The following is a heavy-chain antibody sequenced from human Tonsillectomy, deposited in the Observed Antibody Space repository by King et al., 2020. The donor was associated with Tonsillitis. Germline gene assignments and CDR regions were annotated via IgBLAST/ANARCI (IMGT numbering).Heavy chain of an antibody. Sequence: VQLVESGGGLVQPGGSLKLSCAASGFTFSGSAMHWVRQASGKGLEWVGRIRSKANNYATAYAASGKGRLTISRDDSKNMACLKINSLKTVDMAVYYCTGLEPYCSNGVCYNYYYYGMDGWGQGTTVTVSS. CDR1: GFTFSGSA. D-gene: IGHD2-8*01. CDR3: TGLEPYCSNGVCYNYYYYGMDG. CDR2: IRSKANNYAT. V-gene: IGHV3-73*02. J-gene: IGHJ6*02.